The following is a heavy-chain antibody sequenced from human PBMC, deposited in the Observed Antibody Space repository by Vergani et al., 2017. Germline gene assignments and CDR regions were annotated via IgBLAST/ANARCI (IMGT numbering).Heavy chain of an antibody. V-gene: IGHV3-30*18. D-gene: IGHD3-10*01. CDR3: AKGGSSGSYHDAFDI. J-gene: IGHJ3*02. CDR2: ISYDGSNK. CDR1: GFTFSSYG. Sequence: QVQLVESGGGVVQPGRSLRLSCAASGFTFSSYGMHWVRQAPGKGLEWVAVISYDGSNKYYADSVKGRFTISRDNSKNTLYLQMNSLRAEDTAGYYCAKGGSSGSYHDAFDIGGQGRMVTVSS.